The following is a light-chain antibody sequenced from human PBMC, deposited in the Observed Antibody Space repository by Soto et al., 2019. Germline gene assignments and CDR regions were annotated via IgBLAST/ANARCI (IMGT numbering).Light chain of an antibody. V-gene: IGKV1-5*01. CDR3: DQYNLQET. J-gene: IGKJ1*01. CDR2: DAS. Sequence: DIPMTKSPSTLSAHVGDRVTITCRASQSISSWLAWYQQKPGKAPKLLIYDASSLESGVPSRFSGSGSGTEFTLTISSLQPDDFATYYCDQYNLQETFGQVTKV. CDR1: QSISSW.